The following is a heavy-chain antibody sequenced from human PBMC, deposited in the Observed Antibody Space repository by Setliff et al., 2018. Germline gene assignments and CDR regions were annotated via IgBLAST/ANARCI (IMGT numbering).Heavy chain of an antibody. Sequence: PGGSLRLSCAASAFSFRSYWMHWVRQAPGKGPEWVSRIRSDGKSVSYVDSVKGRFTISRDNAKNSLYLQMNSLRAEDTAVYYCARDPSGGKLYYWGQGTLVTVSS. CDR3: ARDPSGGKLYY. CDR2: IRSDGKSV. D-gene: IGHD2-15*01. J-gene: IGHJ4*02. V-gene: IGHV3-74*01. CDR1: AFSFRSYW.